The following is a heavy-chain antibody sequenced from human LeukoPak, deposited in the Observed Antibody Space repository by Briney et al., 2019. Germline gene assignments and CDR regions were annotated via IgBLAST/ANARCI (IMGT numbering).Heavy chain of an antibody. D-gene: IGHD2-2*01. V-gene: IGHV4-4*07. Sequence: SETLSLTCTVAGDSISGFYWSWIRQAAGKGLEWIGHIYTSGSTNYNPSLKSRVTMSVDMSKNQFSLKLRSVTAADTAVYYCARDVVAARGSFDYWGQGTLVTVSS. J-gene: IGHJ4*02. CDR3: ARDVVAARGSFDY. CDR1: GDSISGFY. CDR2: IYTSGST.